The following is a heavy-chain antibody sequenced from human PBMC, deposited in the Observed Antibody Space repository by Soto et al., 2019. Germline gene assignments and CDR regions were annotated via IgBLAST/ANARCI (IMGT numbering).Heavy chain of an antibody. D-gene: IGHD5-18*01. Sequence: YGPTLGIPTPTLTPTCTFSGFSLITSGVGVGWIRQPPGKPPEWLALIYWDDDKRYSPALKSRLTITKDTSKNQVVLTMTNMDPVDTATYYCAHERDTDMAPDFDYWGQGTMVTVSS. CDR2: IYWDDDK. V-gene: IGHV2-5*02. CDR3: AHERDTDMAPDFDY. CDR1: GFSLITSGVG. J-gene: IGHJ4*02.